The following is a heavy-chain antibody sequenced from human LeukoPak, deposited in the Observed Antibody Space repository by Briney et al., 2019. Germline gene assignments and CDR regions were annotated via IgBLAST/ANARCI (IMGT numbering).Heavy chain of an antibody. V-gene: IGHV1-2*02. D-gene: IGHD3-16*02. CDR2: INPNSGGT. CDR3: ARVADDYVWGSYRYNWFDY. Sequence: GASVKVSCKASGYTFTGYYMHWVRQAPGQGLEWMGWINPNSGGTNYAQKFQGRVTMTRDTSISTAYMELSRLRSDDTAGYYCARVADDYVWGSYRYNWFDYWGQGILVTVSS. CDR1: GYTFTGYY. J-gene: IGHJ4*02.